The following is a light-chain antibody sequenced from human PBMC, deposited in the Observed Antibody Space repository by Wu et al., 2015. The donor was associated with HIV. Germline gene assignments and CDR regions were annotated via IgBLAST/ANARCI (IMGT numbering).Light chain of an antibody. Sequence: EIVLTQSPGTLSLSPGERATLSCRTSQSISSSCLAWYQQKPGQAPRLLIYGASTRATGIPDRFSGSGSETDFTLTISRLEPEDFAVYYCQRSGTFGQGTKVEIK. V-gene: IGKV3-20*01. CDR2: GAS. CDR1: QSISSSC. CDR3: QRSGT. J-gene: IGKJ1*01.